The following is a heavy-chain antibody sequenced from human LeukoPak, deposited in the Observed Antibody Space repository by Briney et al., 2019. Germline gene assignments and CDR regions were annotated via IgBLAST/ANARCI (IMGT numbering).Heavy chain of an antibody. CDR2: IYYSGST. Sequence: KTSETLSLTCSVSGGSISSYYWSWLRQPPGKGLEWFGYIYYSGSTNYNPSLKSRVTISVDTSKNQFSLKLSSVTAADTAVYYCARLPDDSSGYDSAFDIWGQGTMVTVSS. CDR3: ARLPDDSSGYDSAFDI. CDR1: GGSISSYY. J-gene: IGHJ3*02. V-gene: IGHV4-59*08. D-gene: IGHD3-22*01.